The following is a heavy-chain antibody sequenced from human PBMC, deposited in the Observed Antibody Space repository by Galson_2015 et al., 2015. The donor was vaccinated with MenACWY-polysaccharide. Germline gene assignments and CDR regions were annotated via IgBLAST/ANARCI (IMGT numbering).Heavy chain of an antibody. J-gene: IGHJ3*02. CDR2: IKSKTDGGTT. CDR1: GFTFSNAW. Sequence: SLILSCAASGFTFSNAWMSWVRQAPGKGLEWVGGIKSKTDGGTTDYAAPVKGRFTISRYDSKNTLYLQMNSLKTEDTAVYFCTIDLIVVVRAVNLDDDFEMWGQGTMVAVSS. D-gene: IGHD2-2*01. V-gene: IGHV3-15*01. CDR3: TIDLIVVVRAVNLDDDFEM.